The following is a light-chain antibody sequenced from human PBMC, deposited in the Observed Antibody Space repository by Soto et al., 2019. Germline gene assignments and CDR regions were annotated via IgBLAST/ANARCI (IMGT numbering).Light chain of an antibody. CDR3: QKYGSSPIN. CDR1: QSVSSSY. CDR2: GAS. Sequence: ELTQSPGTLSLYPGARANLSCSSSQSVSSSYLAWYQKKPGQAPRIIIYGASSRATGIPDRFSGSGSGTDGTLTIRRMEPEECAVDYGQKYGSSPINCGQGKRREN. V-gene: IGKV3-20*01. J-gene: IGKJ5*01.